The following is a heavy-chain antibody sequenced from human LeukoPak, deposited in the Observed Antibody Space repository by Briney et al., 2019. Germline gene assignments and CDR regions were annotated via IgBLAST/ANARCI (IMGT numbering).Heavy chain of an antibody. CDR1: GYTFTNYA. CDR2: INAGNGNT. J-gene: IGHJ4*02. D-gene: IGHD3-3*01. Sequence: GASVKISCKASGYTFTNYAMQWVRQAPGQGLEWMGWINAGNGNTRYSQRFQGRVTITRDTSASTVYMEVTSLRSEDTAVYYCARGIWSRTVSSYYLDYWGQGTLVTVSS. CDR3: ARGIWSRTVSSYYLDY. V-gene: IGHV1-3*01.